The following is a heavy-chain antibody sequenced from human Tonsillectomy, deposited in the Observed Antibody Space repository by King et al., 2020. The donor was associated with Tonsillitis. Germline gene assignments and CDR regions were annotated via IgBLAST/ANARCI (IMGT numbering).Heavy chain of an antibody. CDR1: GFTFSSYS. CDR3: ARDMYTDWSPPYDYYGMDV. D-gene: IGHD3-3*01. Sequence: VQLVESGGGLVKPGGSLRLSCAASGFTFSSYSMNWVRQAPGKGLEWVSSISSSSSYIYYADSVKGRFTISRDNAKNSLYLQMNSLRAEDTAVYYCARDMYTDWSPPYDYYGMDVWGQGTTVTVSS. CDR2: ISSSSSYI. J-gene: IGHJ6*02. V-gene: IGHV3-21*01.